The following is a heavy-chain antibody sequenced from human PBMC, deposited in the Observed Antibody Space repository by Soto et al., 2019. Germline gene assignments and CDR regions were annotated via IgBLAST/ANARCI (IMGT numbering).Heavy chain of an antibody. CDR1: GFTFSSYA. Sequence: PGGSLRLSCAASGFTFSSYAMSWVRQAPGKGLEWVSAISGSGGSTYYADSVKGRFTISRDNSKNTLYLQMNSLRAEDTAVYYCAKDLRFLEWSNGDNDAFAIWGQGSMVLVSS. CDR2: ISGSGGST. J-gene: IGHJ3*02. V-gene: IGHV3-23*01. CDR3: AKDLRFLEWSNGDNDAFAI. D-gene: IGHD3-3*01.